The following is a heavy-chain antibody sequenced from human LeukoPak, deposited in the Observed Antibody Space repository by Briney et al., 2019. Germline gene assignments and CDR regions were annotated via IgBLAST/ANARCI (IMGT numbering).Heavy chain of an antibody. V-gene: IGHV3-74*01. D-gene: IGHD1-14*01. J-gene: IGHJ6*02. CDR1: GFTYSSYW. Sequence: PGGSLRLSCAASGFTYSSYWMHWVRQVPGMGLVWVSRIIPDASTTNYADSVKGRFTISRDNAKNALYLQMNGLRADDTAVYYCAKGNLYYYYALDVWGQGTTVTIS. CDR3: AKGNLYYYYALDV. CDR2: IIPDASTT.